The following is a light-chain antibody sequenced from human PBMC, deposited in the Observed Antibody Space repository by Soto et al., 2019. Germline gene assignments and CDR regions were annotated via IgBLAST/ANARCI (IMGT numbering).Light chain of an antibody. CDR3: ISYTSSSTLYV. V-gene: IGLV2-14*03. Sequence: SAVTQPASVSGSPGQSITISCTGTSSDVGGYNYVSWYQQHPGKAPKVMLFDVTNRPSGVSSRFSGSKSGNTASLTISGLQAEDEAEYYCISYTSSSTLYVFGTGTKVTVL. CDR2: DVT. CDR1: SSDVGGYNY. J-gene: IGLJ1*01.